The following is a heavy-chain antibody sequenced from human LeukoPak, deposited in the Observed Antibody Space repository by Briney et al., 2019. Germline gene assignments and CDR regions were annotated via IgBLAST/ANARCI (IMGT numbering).Heavy chain of an antibody. CDR1: GGSISSGGYY. CDR3: ARFDYGGGDY. CDR2: IYHGGST. D-gene: IGHD4-23*01. Sequence: SETLSLTCTVSGGSISSGGYYWSWIRQPPGKGLEWIGYIYHGGSTYYDPSLKSRVTISLVRSKNQFSLKLSSVTAADTAVYYCARFDYGGGDYWGQGTLVTVSS. J-gene: IGHJ4*02. V-gene: IGHV4-30-2*01.